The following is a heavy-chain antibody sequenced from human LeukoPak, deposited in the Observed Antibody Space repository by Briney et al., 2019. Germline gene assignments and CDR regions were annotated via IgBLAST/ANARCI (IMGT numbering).Heavy chain of an antibody. V-gene: IGHV1-8*01. J-gene: IGHJ4*02. D-gene: IGHD1-26*01. CDR1: GYTFTSYD. Sequence: GASVKVSCKASGYTFTSYDINWVRQATGQGLEWMGWMNPNSGNTGYAQKLQGRVTMTTDTSTSTAYMELRSLRSDDTAVYYCARAGGSYGGIDYWGQGTLVTVSS. CDR2: MNPNSGNT. CDR3: ARAGGSYGGIDY.